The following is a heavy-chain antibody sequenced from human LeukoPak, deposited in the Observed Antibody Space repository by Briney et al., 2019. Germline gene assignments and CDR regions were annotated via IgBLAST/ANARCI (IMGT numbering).Heavy chain of an antibody. CDR2: IYHSGSI. CDR3: ARLCQVTTCGKFEH. V-gene: IGHV4-39*01. Sequence: SETLSLTCTVSGDSLGGGMYYWGWIRQAPGKGLTWIGSIYHSGSIFYNASFESRVAMSVDPSNNQFSLRLTSLTAADTAVYYCARLCQVTTCGKFEHWGQGILVTVSS. J-gene: IGHJ4*02. CDR1: GDSLGGGMYY. D-gene: IGHD4-17*01.